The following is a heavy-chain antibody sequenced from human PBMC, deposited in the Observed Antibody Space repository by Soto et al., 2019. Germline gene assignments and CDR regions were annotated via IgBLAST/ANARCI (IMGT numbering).Heavy chain of an antibody. CDR1: GFAFSNYA. D-gene: IGHD6-13*01. CDR3: AKKAGQQRTNYYYGMDV. Sequence: QVQLVESGGGVVQPGRSLRLSCAASGFAFSNYAMLWLRQAPGKGLEWVAIILYDGGSVYYADSVKGRFTISRDNSKNTLFLQMNSLRIEDTALYYCAKKAGQQRTNYYYGMDVWGQGTTVTVSS. V-gene: IGHV3-30-3*02. J-gene: IGHJ6*02. CDR2: ILYDGGSV.